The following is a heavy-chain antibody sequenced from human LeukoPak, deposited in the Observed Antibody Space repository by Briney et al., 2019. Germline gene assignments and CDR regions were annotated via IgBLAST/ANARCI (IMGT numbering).Heavy chain of an antibody. J-gene: IGHJ4*02. V-gene: IGHV4-39*01. CDR2: IYYSGST. D-gene: IGHD6-6*01. CDR1: GGSISSSSYY. CDR3: ARRIAARPSVGTYFDY. Sequence: PSETLSLTCTVSGGSISSSSYYWGWIRQPPGKGLEWIGSIYYSGSTYYNPSLKSRVTISVDTSKNQFSLKLSSVTAADTAVYYCARRIAARPSVGTYFDYWGQGTLVTVSS.